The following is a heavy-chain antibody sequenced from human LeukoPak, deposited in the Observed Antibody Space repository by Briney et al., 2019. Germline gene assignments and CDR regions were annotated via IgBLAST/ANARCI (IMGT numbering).Heavy chain of an antibody. CDR1: DNPISHYH. CDR2: IYYSGST. J-gene: IGHJ4*02. V-gene: IGHV4-59*01. Sequence: SETLSLTCSVSDNPISHYHWSWIRQPPGKGLEWIGHIYYSGSTDYNPSLKSRATLSVDTSKNQFFLKLTSVTAADTAVYYCARILGGVTTYFGTGGPFDYWGQGTLVTVSS. CDR3: ARILGGVTTYFGTGGPFDY. D-gene: IGHD4-17*01.